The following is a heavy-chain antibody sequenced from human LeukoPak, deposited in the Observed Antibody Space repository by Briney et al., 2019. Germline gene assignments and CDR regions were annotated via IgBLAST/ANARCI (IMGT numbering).Heavy chain of an antibody. CDR3: ARDGYSGNDGL. CDR2: INHSGST. V-gene: IGHV4-34*01. Sequence: SETLSLTCAVDGVSFSGYYWSWIRQPPGKGLEWIGEINHSGSTNYNPSLKSRVTISVDTSKNQFSLKLSSVTAADTAVYYCARDGYSGNDGLWGQGTLVTVSS. J-gene: IGHJ4*02. CDR1: GVSFSGYY. D-gene: IGHD5-12*01.